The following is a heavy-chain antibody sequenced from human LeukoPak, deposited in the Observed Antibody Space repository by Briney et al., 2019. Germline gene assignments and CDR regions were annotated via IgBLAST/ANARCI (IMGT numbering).Heavy chain of an antibody. CDR3: TRWYNWNDRAHYYYMDV. CDR2: IRSKAYGGTT. CDR1: GFTFGDYA. J-gene: IGHJ6*03. V-gene: IGHV3-49*03. Sequence: GGSLRLSCTASGFTFGDYAMSWFRQAPGKGLEWVGFIRSKAYGGTTEYAASVKGRFTISRDDSKSIAYLQMNSLKTEDTAVYYCTRWYNWNDRAHYYYMDVWGKGTTVTVSS. D-gene: IGHD1-1*01.